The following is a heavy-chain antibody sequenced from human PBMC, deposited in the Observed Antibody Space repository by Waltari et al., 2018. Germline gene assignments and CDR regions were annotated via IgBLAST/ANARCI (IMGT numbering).Heavy chain of an antibody. Sequence: QVQLVQSGAEVKKPGSSVKVSCKASGGHFSSYAISLVRPAPGHGLEWMGGIIPIFGTANYAQKFQGRVTITADESTSTAYMELSSLRSEDTAVYYCARERLSTYYYGSGSYYYFDYWGQGTLVTVSS. CDR3: ARERLSTYYYGSGSYYYFDY. CDR1: GGHFSSYA. V-gene: IGHV1-69*01. CDR2: IIPIFGTA. J-gene: IGHJ4*02. D-gene: IGHD3-10*01.